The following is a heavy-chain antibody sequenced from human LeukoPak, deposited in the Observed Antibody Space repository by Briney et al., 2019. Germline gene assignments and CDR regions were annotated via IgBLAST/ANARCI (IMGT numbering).Heavy chain of an antibody. CDR1: GFTFSSYS. J-gene: IGHJ4*02. CDR2: ISSSSSYI. V-gene: IGHV3-21*01. D-gene: IGHD1-26*01. Sequence: PGGSLRLSCAASGFTFSSYSMNWVRQAPGKGLEWVSSISSSSSYIYYADSVKGRFTISRDNAKNSLYLQMNSLRAEDTAVYYCARATSGSYSHAPPQNYWGQGTPVTVSS. CDR3: ARATSGSYSHAPPQNY.